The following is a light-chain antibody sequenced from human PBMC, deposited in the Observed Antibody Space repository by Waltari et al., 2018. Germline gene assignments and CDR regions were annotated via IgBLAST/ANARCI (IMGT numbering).Light chain of an antibody. V-gene: IGKV1-39*01. CDR3: QQSYTTPNT. J-gene: IGKJ2*01. Sequence: DIQMTQSPSPLSASLGDRVIVTCRASQNIRDYVNWFQQSPGKPPKLLITRASTLHTGVPNRFTESGSGTEFTLTISSLQPEDFASYICQQSYTTPNTFGQGTKV. CDR1: QNIRDY. CDR2: RAS.